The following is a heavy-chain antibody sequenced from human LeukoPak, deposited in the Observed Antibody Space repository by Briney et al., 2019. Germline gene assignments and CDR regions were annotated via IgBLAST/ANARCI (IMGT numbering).Heavy chain of an antibody. J-gene: IGHJ4*02. Sequence: ASVKVSCKASGYTFTGYYMHWVRQAPGQGLEWMGRINPNSGGTNYAQKFQASVTMTRDTSISTAYMELSRLRSDDTAVYYCARALPDCSGGSCYQLGFDYWGQGTLITVSS. V-gene: IGHV1-2*06. CDR3: ARALPDCSGGSCYQLGFDY. D-gene: IGHD2-15*01. CDR2: INPNSGGT. CDR1: GYTFTGYY.